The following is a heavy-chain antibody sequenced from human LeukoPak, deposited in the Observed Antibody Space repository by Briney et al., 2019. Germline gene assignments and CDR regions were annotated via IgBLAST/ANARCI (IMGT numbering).Heavy chain of an antibody. V-gene: IGHV4-39*01. CDR1: GGSISSRSYC. CDR2: IYYSGST. CDR3: ARLEGGGNDYCDY. J-gene: IGHJ4*02. Sequence: SETLSLTCTVSGGSISSRSYCWGWLRQPPGKGLEWIGSIYYSGSTYYNPSLKRRVTISVATSKNQFSLKLCSVTAADTAVYYGARLEGGGNDYCDYWGQETLVSVSS. D-gene: IGHD4-23*01.